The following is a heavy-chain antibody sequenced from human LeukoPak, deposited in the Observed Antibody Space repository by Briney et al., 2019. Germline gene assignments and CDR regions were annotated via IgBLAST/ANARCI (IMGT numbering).Heavy chain of an antibody. CDR2: VHNSGSA. J-gene: IGHJ4*02. D-gene: IGHD2-15*01. V-gene: IGHV4-39*07. CDR1: DGSISSDNFL. CDR3: ARRITYGRTFDY. Sequence: SETLSLTCSVSDGSISSDNFLWGWIRQPPGKGLEWIGNVHNSGSAHYNPSLKSRVTISLDTSNNQFSLRLNSVTAADTAVYYCARRITYGRTFDYWGQGILVTVSS.